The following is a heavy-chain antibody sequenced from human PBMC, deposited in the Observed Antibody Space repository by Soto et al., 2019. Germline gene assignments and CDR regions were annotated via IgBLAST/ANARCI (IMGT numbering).Heavy chain of an antibody. J-gene: IGHJ4*02. CDR2: ISSSSST. D-gene: IGHD2-2*01. CDR1: GFTFSNYG. CDR3: ARDRYCSSTSCYAPIDY. V-gene: IGHV3-48*01. Sequence: GGSLRLSCAASGFTFSNYGMNWVRQAPGKGLEWVSYISSSSSTYYADPVKGRFTISKDNAKNSLYMQMNSLRAEDTAVYFCARDRYCSSTSCYAPIDYWGQGALVTVSS.